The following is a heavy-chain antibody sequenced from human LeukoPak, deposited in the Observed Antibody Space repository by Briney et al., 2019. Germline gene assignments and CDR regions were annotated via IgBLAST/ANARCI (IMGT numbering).Heavy chain of an antibody. Sequence: PSETLSLTCTVSGGSISSYYWSWIRQPPGKGLEWIGYIYYTGSTDYNPTLKSRVAISVDTSKNQFSLKLSSVTAADTAVYYCARGSKAAPGTFDYWGQGTLVAVSS. J-gene: IGHJ4*02. CDR3: ARGSKAAPGTFDY. CDR1: GGSISSYY. CDR2: IYYTGST. V-gene: IGHV4-59*01. D-gene: IGHD6-13*01.